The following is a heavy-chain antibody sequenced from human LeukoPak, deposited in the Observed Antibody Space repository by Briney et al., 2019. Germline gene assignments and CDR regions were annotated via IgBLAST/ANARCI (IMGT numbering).Heavy chain of an antibody. Sequence: PGGSLRLSCAASGFTVSSNYMSWVRQAPGKGLEWVSVIDSGGSTYYADSVKGRFTISRDNSKNTLYLQMNSLRAEDTAVYYCASGYCSGGSCYSGFDYWGQGTLVTVSS. J-gene: IGHJ4*02. CDR2: IDSGGST. CDR3: ASGYCSGGSCYSGFDY. CDR1: GFTVSSNY. D-gene: IGHD2-15*01. V-gene: IGHV3-53*01.